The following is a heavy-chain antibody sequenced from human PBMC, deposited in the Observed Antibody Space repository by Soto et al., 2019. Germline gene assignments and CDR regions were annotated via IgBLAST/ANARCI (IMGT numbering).Heavy chain of an antibody. D-gene: IGHD6-6*01. CDR3: AKDRTKGSSSDNYYYYGMDV. Sequence: EVQLLESGGGLVQPGGSLRLSCAASGFTFSSYAMSWLRQAPGKGLEWVSAISGSGGSTYYADSVKGRFTISRDNSKNTLYLQMNSLRAEDTAVYYCAKDRTKGSSSDNYYYYGMDVWGQGTTVTVSS. CDR1: GFTFSSYA. V-gene: IGHV3-23*01. CDR2: ISGSGGST. J-gene: IGHJ6*02.